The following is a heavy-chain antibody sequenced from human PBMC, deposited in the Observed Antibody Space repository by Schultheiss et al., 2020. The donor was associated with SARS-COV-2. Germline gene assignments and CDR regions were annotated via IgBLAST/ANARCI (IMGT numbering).Heavy chain of an antibody. CDR2: ISYDGSNK. CDR3: ARDYCSSISCYGYV. CDR1: GFTFSSYA. J-gene: IGHJ6*02. Sequence: GGSLRLSCAASGFTFSSYAMHWVRQAPGKGLEWVAVISYDGSNKYYADSVKGRFTISRDNSKNTLYLQMNSLRAEDTAVYYCARDYCSSISCYGYVWGQGTTVTVSS. V-gene: IGHV3-30*04. D-gene: IGHD2-2*01.